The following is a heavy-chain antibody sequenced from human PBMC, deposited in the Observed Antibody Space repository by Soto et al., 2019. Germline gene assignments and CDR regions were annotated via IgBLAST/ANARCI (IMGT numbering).Heavy chain of an antibody. J-gene: IGHJ5*02. D-gene: IGHD6-13*01. V-gene: IGHV4-59*08. CDR3: ARAKAPLYSSSWYWFDP. Sequence: QVQLPESGPGLVKPSETLSLTCSVSGGSISSYYWSWIRQPPGKGLEWIGYIYYSGSTKYNPSLKSRVTISVDTSKNQFSLKLSSVTAADTAVYYCARAKAPLYSSSWYWFDPWGQASLVTVSS. CDR2: IYYSGST. CDR1: GGSISSYY.